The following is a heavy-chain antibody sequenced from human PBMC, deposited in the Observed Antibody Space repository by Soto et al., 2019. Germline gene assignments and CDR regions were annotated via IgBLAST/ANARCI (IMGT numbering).Heavy chain of an antibody. V-gene: IGHV1-18*01. CDR1: GYTFTSCG. D-gene: IGHD3-3*01. CDR2: ISAYNGNT. CDR3: ARDRNIAIFGVVMDFDY. J-gene: IGHJ4*02. Sequence: ASVKVSCKASGYTFTSCGISWVRQAPGQGLEWMGWISAYNGNTNYAQKLQGRVTMTTDTSTSTAYMELRSLRSDDTAVYYCARDRNIAIFGVVMDFDYWGQGTLVTVSS.